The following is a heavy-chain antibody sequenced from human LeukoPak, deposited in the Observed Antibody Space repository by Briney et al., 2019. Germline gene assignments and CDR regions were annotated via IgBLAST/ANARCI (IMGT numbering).Heavy chain of an antibody. Sequence: GGSLRLSCAASGFTFSSYSMNWVRQAPGKGLEWVAVISDDGSNIYYADSVKGRFTISRDNSKNALYLQMNCRGGEDTAVYYCARESVFDSWGQGTLVTVSS. CDR1: GFTFSSYS. V-gene: IGHV3-30-3*01. J-gene: IGHJ4*02. CDR2: ISDDGSNI. CDR3: ARESVFDS.